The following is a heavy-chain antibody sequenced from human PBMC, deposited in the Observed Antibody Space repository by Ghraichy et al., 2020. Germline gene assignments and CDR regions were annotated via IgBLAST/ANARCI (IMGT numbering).Heavy chain of an antibody. V-gene: IGHV3-30*04. CDR3: ARVQDIFGNYYYYYGMDV. D-gene: IGHD3-10*02. J-gene: IGHJ6*02. CDR2: ISYDGSNK. Sequence: GGSLRLSCAASGFTFSSYAMHWVRQAPGKGLEWVTVISYDGSNKYYADSVKGRFTISRDNSENPLYLQMNSLRAEDTAVYYGARVQDIFGNYYYYYGMDVRGQGTTVTVSS. CDR1: GFTFSSYA.